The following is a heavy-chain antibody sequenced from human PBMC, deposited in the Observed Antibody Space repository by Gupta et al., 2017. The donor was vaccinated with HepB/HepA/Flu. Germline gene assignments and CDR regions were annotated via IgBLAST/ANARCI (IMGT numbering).Heavy chain of an antibody. CDR2: ISASGSRT. Sequence: EVQLLESGGGSVQPGSSLTLSCAASGFSFRYYAMSLVRQAPGKGLEWVSGISASGSRTYYADFVEGRFTISRDNSKNTVYLQMSSLRPEDTALYYCGKDPNGDYVGGSDYWGQGTMVTVFS. D-gene: IGHD4-17*01. CDR3: GKDPNGDYVGGSDY. J-gene: IGHJ4*03. V-gene: IGHV3-23*01. CDR1: GFSFRYYA.